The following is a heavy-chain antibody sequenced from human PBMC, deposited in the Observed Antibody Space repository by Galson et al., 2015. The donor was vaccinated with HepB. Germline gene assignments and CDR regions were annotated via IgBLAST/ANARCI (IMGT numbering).Heavy chain of an antibody. CDR1: GFTFSSYA. V-gene: IGHV3-23*01. Sequence: SLRLSCAASGFTFSSYAMSWVRQAPGKGLEWVAAISGSGGSTYYADSVKGRFTISRDNSKSTLYLQMNSLRAEDTAVYYCARGPNKGYNNPFDYWGQGALVTVYS. CDR3: ARGPNKGYNNPFDY. CDR2: ISGSGGST. D-gene: IGHD5-24*01. J-gene: IGHJ4*02.